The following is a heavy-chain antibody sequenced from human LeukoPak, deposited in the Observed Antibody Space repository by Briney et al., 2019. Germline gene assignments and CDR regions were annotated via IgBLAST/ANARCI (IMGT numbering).Heavy chain of an antibody. CDR2: ISSSGRTI. V-gene: IGHV3-11*04. D-gene: IGHD4-11*01. J-gene: IGHJ6*03. CDR1: GFTFSDYY. Sequence: GGSLRLSCAASGFTFSDYYMSWIRQAPGKGLEWISYISSSGRTIFYADSVKGRFTTSRDNAKNSLYLQMNSLRAEDTAVYYCARDITGSNYNTNYYYYYMDVWGKGTTVTVSS. CDR3: ARDITGSNYNTNYYYYYMDV.